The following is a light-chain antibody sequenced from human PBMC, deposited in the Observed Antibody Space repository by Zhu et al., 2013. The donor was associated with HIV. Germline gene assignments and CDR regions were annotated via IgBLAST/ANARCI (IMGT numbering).Light chain of an antibody. CDR1: SSDVGGYNY. CDR2: EVS. CDR3: TSYTTSTTLL. J-gene: IGLJ2*01. Sequence: QSALTQPASVSGSPGQSITISCTGTSSDVGGYNYVSWYQQHPGKAPKLIIYEVSNRPSGVSNRFSGSKSGNTASLTISGLQAEDEADYYCTSYTTSTTLLFGGGTKLTVL. V-gene: IGLV2-14*01.